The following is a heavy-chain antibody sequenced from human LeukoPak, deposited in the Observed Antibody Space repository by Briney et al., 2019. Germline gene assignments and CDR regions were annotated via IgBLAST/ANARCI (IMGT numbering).Heavy chain of an antibody. CDR3: ARYGAAPAAFYYYYMDV. D-gene: IGHD2-2*01. CDR1: GFTFSGYW. CDR2: IKQDGGEK. Sequence: GGSLRLSCAASGFTFSGYWMTWVRQAPGKGLEWVANIKQDGGEKYYVDSVKGRITISRDNAKNSLYLQMNSLRAEDTAVYFCARYGAAPAAFYYYYMDVWGTGTTVTVSS. J-gene: IGHJ6*03. V-gene: IGHV3-7*01.